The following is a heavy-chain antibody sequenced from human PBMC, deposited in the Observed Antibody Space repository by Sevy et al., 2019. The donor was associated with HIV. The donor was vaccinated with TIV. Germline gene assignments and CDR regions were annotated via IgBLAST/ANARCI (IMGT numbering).Heavy chain of an antibody. D-gene: IGHD3-22*01. CDR1: GFTFSRYC. J-gene: IGHJ4*02. CDR2: IKQYESEK. CDR3: ARADQVTMLVVFGGLYFDS. V-gene: IGHV3-7*01. Sequence: GGSLRLSCAASGFTFSRYCMTWVRQAPGKGLEWVANIKQYESEKYYVDSVKGRFTISRDNAKNSLYLQMNSLRADDTAVYYCARADQVTMLVVFGGLYFDSWGQGTLVTVSS.